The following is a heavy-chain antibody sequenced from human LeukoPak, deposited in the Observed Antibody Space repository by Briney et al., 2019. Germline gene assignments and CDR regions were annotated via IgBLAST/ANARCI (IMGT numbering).Heavy chain of an antibody. V-gene: IGHV4-61*02. J-gene: IGHJ6*04. CDR3: ARDEAPRFGELLYRLQVVDV. D-gene: IGHD3-10*01. CDR1: GGSISSGSYY. Sequence: PSETLSLTCTVSGGSISSGSYYWSWIRQPAGKGLEWIGRIYTSGSTNYNPSLKSRVTISVDTSKNQFSLKLSSVTAADTAVYYCARDEAPRFGELLYRLQVVDVWGKGTTVTVSS. CDR2: IYTSGST.